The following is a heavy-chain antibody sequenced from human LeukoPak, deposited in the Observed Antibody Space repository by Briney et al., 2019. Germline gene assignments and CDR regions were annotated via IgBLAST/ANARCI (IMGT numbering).Heavy chain of an antibody. CDR3: ARGGYYDPLDY. CDR2: INSDGSST. V-gene: IGHV3-74*01. D-gene: IGHD3-22*01. CDR1: GFTFSSYW. Sequence: GGSLRLPCAASGFTFSSYWMHWVRQAPGKGLVWVSRINSDGSSTSYADSVKGRFTISRDNAKNTLYLQMNSLRAEDTAVYYCARGGYYDPLDYWGQGTLVTVSS. J-gene: IGHJ4*02.